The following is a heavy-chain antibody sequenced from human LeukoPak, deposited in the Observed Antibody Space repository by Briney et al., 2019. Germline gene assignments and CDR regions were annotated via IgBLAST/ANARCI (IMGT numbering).Heavy chain of an antibody. V-gene: IGHV3-9*01. CDR2: ISWNSGSI. Sequence: PGGSLRLSCAASGFTFDDYAMHWVRQAPGKGLEWVSGISWNSGSIGYADSVKGRFTISRDNAKNSLYLQMNSLRAEDTALYYCAKDIGSSGYYHTSDYWGQGTLVTVSS. CDR1: GFTFDDYA. D-gene: IGHD3-22*01. J-gene: IGHJ4*02. CDR3: AKDIGSSGYYHTSDY.